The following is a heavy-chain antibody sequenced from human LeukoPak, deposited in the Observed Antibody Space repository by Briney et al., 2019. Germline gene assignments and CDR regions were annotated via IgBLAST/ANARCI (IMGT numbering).Heavy chain of an antibody. Sequence: GGSLRLSCAASGFTFTSFAMSWVGQAPGKGLEWVSGIGGSGVSTYYADSVKGRFTISRDNSKNILYLQMNSLRAEDTAIYYCAKDVAGVRGVRGGFDYWGQGTLVTVSS. CDR2: IGGSGVST. D-gene: IGHD3-10*01. CDR1: GFTFTSFA. J-gene: IGHJ4*02. V-gene: IGHV3-23*01. CDR3: AKDVAGVRGVRGGFDY.